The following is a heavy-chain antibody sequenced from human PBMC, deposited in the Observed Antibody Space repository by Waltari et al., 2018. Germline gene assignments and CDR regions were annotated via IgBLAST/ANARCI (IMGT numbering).Heavy chain of an antibody. J-gene: IGHJ1*01. Sequence: QVQLQPWGAGLLKPSETLSLTCAVYGGSFSGYYWSWIRQPPGKGLEWIGEINHSGSTNYNPSLKSRVTISVDTSKNQFSLKLSSVTAADTAVYYCARGPISSSWYFVAEYFQHWGQGTLVTVSS. V-gene: IGHV4-34*01. CDR1: GGSFSGYY. CDR3: ARGPISSSWYFVAEYFQH. CDR2: INHSGST. D-gene: IGHD6-13*01.